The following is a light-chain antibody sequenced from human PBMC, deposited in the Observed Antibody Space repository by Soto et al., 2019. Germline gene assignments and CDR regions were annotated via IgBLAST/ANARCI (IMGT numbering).Light chain of an antibody. CDR1: SXDVGGYNY. V-gene: IGLV2-14*01. Sequence: QSALTQPASVSGSPGQSLTISCTGTSXDVGGYNYVSWFQLHPGKAPKLMVYEVSNRPSGISSRFSGSKSGNTASLTISELQAEDEADCYCSSFTSSKIYVFGTETKVTAL. CDR2: EVS. CDR3: SSFTSSKIYV. J-gene: IGLJ1*01.